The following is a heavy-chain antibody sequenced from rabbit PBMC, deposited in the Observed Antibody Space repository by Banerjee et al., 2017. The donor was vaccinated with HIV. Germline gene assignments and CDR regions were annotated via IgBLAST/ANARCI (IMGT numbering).Heavy chain of an antibody. CDR3: ASAGSSYTMIYFNL. J-gene: IGHJ4*01. D-gene: IGHD5-1*01. Sequence: QSLEESGGDLVKPGASLTLTCTASGFSFSSTYWICWVRQAPGKGLEWIACIYGGSSGSTYYASWAKGRFTISKTSSTTVTLQMTSLTAADTATYFCASAGSSYTMIYFNLWGQGTLVTVS. CDR1: GFSFSSTYW. CDR2: IYGGSSGST. V-gene: IGHV1S40*01.